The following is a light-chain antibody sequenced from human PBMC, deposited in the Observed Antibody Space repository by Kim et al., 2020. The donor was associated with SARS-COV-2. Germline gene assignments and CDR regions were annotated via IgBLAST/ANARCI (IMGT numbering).Light chain of an antibody. CDR2: KDS. J-gene: IGLJ3*02. V-gene: IGLV3-25*03. Sequence: SYELTQPPSVSVSPGQMARITCSGDALPKQYAYWYQQKPGQAPVLVIYKDSERPSGIPERFSGSSSGTTVTLTISGVQAEDEADYYCQSADSSGTYHWVFGGGTQLTVL. CDR3: QSADSSGTYHWV. CDR1: ALPKQY.